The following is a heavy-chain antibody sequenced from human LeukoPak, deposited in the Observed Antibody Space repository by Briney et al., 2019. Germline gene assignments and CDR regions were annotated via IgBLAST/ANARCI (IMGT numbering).Heavy chain of an antibody. J-gene: IGHJ4*02. CDR3: ARSGAGWFDY. Sequence: GGSLRLSCAASGFAVSTHFMSWVRQAPGKRLEWVSVIYADGSTYYADSVKGRFTISRDNSKNTLHLQMNSLRAEDTAVYYCARSGAGWFDYWGQGTLVTVSS. D-gene: IGHD6-19*01. CDR2: IYADGST. V-gene: IGHV3-53*01. CDR1: GFAVSTHF.